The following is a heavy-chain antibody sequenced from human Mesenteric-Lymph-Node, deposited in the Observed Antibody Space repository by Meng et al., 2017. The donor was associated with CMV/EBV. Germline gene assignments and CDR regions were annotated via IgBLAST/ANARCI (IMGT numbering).Heavy chain of an antibody. V-gene: IGHV3-23*01. CDR2: ISGSGGST. CDR3: AKPDFWSGYNDPFDY. D-gene: IGHD3-3*01. Sequence: GESLKISCAASGFTFDDYAMHWVRQGPGKGLEWVSAISGSGGSTYYADSVKGRFTISRDNSKNTLYLQMNSLRAEDTAVYYCAKPDFWSGYNDPFDYWGQGTLVTVSS. J-gene: IGHJ4*02. CDR1: GFTFDDYA.